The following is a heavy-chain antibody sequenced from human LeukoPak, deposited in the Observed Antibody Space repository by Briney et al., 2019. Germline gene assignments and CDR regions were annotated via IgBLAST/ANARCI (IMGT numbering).Heavy chain of an antibody. V-gene: IGHV4-4*02. CDR2: IYHNGST. Sequence: SETLSLTCTVSGGSISSINWWSWVRQPPGKGLEWIGEIYHNGSTNYIPSLKSRVTISVDKSKNQFSLKVSSVTAADTAIYYCARPPDPWGQGTLVTVSS. CDR3: ARPPDP. J-gene: IGHJ5*02. CDR1: GGSISSINW.